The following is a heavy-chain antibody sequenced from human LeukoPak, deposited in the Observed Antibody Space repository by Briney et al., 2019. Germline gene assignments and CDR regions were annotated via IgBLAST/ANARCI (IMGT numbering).Heavy chain of an antibody. CDR2: IYYSGST. CDR1: GGSISSYY. V-gene: IGHV4-59*01. J-gene: IGHJ3*02. D-gene: IGHD5-12*01. Sequence: SETLSLTCTVSGGSISSYYWSWIRQPPGKGLEGIGYIYYSGSTNYNPSLKSRVTISVDTSNNQFSLKLSSVTAADTAVYYCARARGYSGYDGAFDIWGQGTMVTVSS. CDR3: ARARGYSGYDGAFDI.